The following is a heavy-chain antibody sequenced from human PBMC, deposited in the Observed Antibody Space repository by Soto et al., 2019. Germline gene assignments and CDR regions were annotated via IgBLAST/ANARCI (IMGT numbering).Heavy chain of an antibody. J-gene: IGHJ6*02. CDR3: PRHKFPNADYYYGMDV. CDR1: GYSFTSYW. V-gene: IGHV5-51*01. CDR2: IYPGDSDT. Sequence: GESLKISCKGSGYSFTSYWIGWLRQMRGKGLEWMGIIYPGDSDTRYSPSFQCQVTISADKSISTAYLQWSSLKASDTALYYCPRHKFPNADYYYGMDVCGQGTKVTVSS.